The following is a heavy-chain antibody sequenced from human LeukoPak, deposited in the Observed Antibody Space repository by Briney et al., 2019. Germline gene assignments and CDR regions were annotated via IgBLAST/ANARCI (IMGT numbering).Heavy chain of an antibody. CDR2: IYYSGST. V-gene: IGHV4-39*07. CDR1: GGSISSSSYY. D-gene: IGHD3-3*01. Sequence: SETLSLTCTVSGGSISSSSYYWGWIRQPPGKGLEWIGSIYYSGSTYYNPSLKSRVTISVDTSKNQFSLKLSSETAADTAVYYCASGRFLEWLPYAFDIWGQGTMVTVSS. J-gene: IGHJ3*02. CDR3: ASGRFLEWLPYAFDI.